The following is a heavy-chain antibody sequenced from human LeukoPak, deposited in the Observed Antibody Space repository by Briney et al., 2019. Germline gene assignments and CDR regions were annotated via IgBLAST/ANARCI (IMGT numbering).Heavy chain of an antibody. CDR2: FDPENAEI. Sequence: ASVRVSCKLSGNTLRELPIQWVRQAGGKGLEWMAGFDPENAEIVYAQKFQGRVTMTEDSSTNTAYLELTSLTSDDTALYYCATRGSDFWSGFDYWGQGTQVTVSS. CDR3: ATRGSDFWSGFDY. V-gene: IGHV1-24*01. J-gene: IGHJ4*02. D-gene: IGHD3-3*01. CDR1: GNTLRELP.